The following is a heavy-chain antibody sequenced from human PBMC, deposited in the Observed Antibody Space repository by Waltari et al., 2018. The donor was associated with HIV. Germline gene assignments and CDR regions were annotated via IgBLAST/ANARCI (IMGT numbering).Heavy chain of an antibody. CDR1: GFSMTSYY. V-gene: IGHV4-4*07. CDR3: ARESGWAFDY. D-gene: IGHD3-16*01. CDR2: IFISGST. J-gene: IGHJ4*02. Sequence: QVQLQESGPGLVKPSETLSLTCSGSGFSMTSYYWLWIRQPAEKGLEWIGRIFISGSTNFNPSLRSRVTMSVDRSKNQFSLNLRSVTAADTAMYYCARESGWAFDYWGQGTLVTVSS.